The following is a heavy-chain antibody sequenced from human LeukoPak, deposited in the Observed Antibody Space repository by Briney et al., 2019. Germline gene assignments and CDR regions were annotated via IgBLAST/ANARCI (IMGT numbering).Heavy chain of an antibody. CDR2: ISAYNGNT. V-gene: IGHV1-18*01. J-gene: IGHJ4*02. Sequence: ASVKVSCKASGYIYTSYGINWVRQAPGQGLEWMGWISAYNGNTKYAQKLQGRVTMTTDTSTSTAHMELRSLRTDDTAVYYCARDSGYSAFDYWGQGTLVTVSS. CDR1: GYIYTSYG. CDR3: ARDSGYSAFDY. D-gene: IGHD5-12*01.